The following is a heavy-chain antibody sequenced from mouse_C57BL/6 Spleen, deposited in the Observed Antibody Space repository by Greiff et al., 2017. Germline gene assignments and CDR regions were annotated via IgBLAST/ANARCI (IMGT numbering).Heavy chain of an antibody. J-gene: IGHJ3*01. CDR1: GFNIKNNY. V-gene: IGHV14-3*01. D-gene: IGHD2-5*01. Sequence: VHVKQSVAELVRPGASVKLSCTASGFNIKNNYMHWVKQRPEQGLEWIGRIDPANGNTKYAPKFQGKATITADTSSNTAYLQLSSLTSEDTAIYYCAYRNCEGWFAYGGQGILVTVAA. CDR2: IDPANGNT. CDR3: AYRNCEGWFAY.